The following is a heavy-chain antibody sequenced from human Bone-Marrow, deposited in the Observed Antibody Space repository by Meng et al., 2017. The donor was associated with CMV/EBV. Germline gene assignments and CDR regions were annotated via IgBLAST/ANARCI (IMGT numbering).Heavy chain of an antibody. J-gene: IGHJ4*02. V-gene: IGHV3-43*01. Sequence: GESLKISCAASGFTFDDYTMHWVRQAPGKGLEWVSLISWDGGSTYYADSVKGRFTISRDNSKNSLYLQMNSLRTEDTALYYCAKSLYSSSWGIFDYCGQGTLVTFAS. D-gene: IGHD6-13*01. CDR3: AKSLYSSSWGIFDY. CDR1: GFTFDDYT. CDR2: ISWDGGST.